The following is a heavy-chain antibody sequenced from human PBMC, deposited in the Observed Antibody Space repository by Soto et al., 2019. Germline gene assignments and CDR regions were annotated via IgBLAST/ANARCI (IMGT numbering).Heavy chain of an antibody. CDR3: ARHGPYYSDSSGYDPFDY. Sequence: PSETLSLTCTVSGDSLSTYYWSWIRQPPGKGLEWIGYIYYSGSTNYNPSLKSRVTISVGTSKNQFSLKLSSVTAADTAVYFCARHGPYYSDSSGYDPFDYWGQGTLVTVSS. J-gene: IGHJ4*02. CDR2: IYYSGST. D-gene: IGHD3-22*01. V-gene: IGHV4-59*08. CDR1: GDSLSTYY.